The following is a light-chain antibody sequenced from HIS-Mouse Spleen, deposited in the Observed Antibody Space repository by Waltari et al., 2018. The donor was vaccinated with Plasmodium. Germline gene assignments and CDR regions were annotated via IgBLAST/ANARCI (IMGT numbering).Light chain of an antibody. V-gene: IGLV2-23*01. Sequence: QSALPQPASVSGSPGQSITISCTGTSSVVGSYNSSPWYQQHPGKAPKLMIYEGSKRPSGVSNRFSGSKSGNTASLTISGLQAEDEADYYCCSYAGSSTYVFGTGTKVTVL. CDR2: EGS. CDR1: SSVVGSYNS. J-gene: IGLJ1*01. CDR3: CSYAGSSTYV.